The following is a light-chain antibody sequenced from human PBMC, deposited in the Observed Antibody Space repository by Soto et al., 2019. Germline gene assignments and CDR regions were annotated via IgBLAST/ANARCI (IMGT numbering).Light chain of an antibody. CDR1: SSDVGGYNY. CDR3: SSYAGSNNLV. V-gene: IGLV2-8*01. CDR2: EVS. J-gene: IGLJ2*01. Sequence: QSALTQPPSASGSPGQSVTISCTGTSSDVGGYNYVSWYQQHPGKAPKVMICEVSKRPSGVPDRFSGSKSGNTASLTVSGLQAEDEADYYCSSYAGSNNLVFGGGTKLTVL.